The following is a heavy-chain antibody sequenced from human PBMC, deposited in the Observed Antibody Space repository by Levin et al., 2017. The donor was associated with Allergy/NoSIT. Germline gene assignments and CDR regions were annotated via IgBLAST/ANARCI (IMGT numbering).Heavy chain of an antibody. J-gene: IGHJ4*02. D-gene: IGHD4-17*01. CDR1: GFTVSSNY. V-gene: IGHV3-53*01. Sequence: PGGSLRLSCVVSGFTVSSNYMSWVRQAPGKGLEWVSIIYSGGSTYYSDSVKGRFTISRDNSKNTLYLQMNILRAEDKGGYYCARRGYGDYATFDYWGQGTLVTVSS. CDR2: IYSGGST. CDR3: ARRGYGDYATFDY.